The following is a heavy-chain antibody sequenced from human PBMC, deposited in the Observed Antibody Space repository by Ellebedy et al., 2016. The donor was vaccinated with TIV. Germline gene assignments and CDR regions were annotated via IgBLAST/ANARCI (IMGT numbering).Heavy chain of an antibody. D-gene: IGHD1-26*01. CDR3: SRGGVVVGASLETRPHRFNP. Sequence: ASVKVSCXASGYIFSDYYLHWVRQAPGQGLEWMGWIDPKSGFARYDQKFQGRVTMTSDTSINTGYMELNTLASDDTALYYCSRGGVVVGASLETRPHRFNPWGQGTLVTVSS. CDR1: GYIFSDYY. CDR2: IDPKSGFA. V-gene: IGHV1-2*02. J-gene: IGHJ5*02.